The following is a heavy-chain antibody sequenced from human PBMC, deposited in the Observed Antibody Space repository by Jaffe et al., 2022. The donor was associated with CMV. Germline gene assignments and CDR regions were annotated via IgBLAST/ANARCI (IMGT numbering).Heavy chain of an antibody. Sequence: EVQLVESGGGLVQPGGSLKLSCAASGFIFSDYDVHWVRQASGKGLEWVGRIRDNTGIYATAYTASVKGRFTISRDDSKSMAFLYMISLKTEDTAVYYCIRRVSDASNSFDLWGRGTLVTVSS. V-gene: IGHV3-73*01. CDR3: IRRVSDASNSFDL. J-gene: IGHJ5*02. D-gene: IGHD3-16*01. CDR2: IRDNTGIYAT. CDR1: GFIFSDYD.